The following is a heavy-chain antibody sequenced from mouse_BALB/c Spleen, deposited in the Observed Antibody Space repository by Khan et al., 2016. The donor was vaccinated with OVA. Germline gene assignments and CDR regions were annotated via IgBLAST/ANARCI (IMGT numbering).Heavy chain of an antibody. CDR1: GYTFTSYT. CDR2: INPSNTYT. V-gene: IGHV1-4*01. D-gene: IGHD2-14*01. CDR3: VRSGAYYRYDGYFDV. J-gene: IGHJ1*01. Sequence: QVQLQQPGAELARPGASVKMSCKASGYTFTSYTMHWVKQRPGQGLEWIGYINPSNTYTNYNQKFKDKATLTADKSSNTAYMQLSSLTSEDSAVYYCVRSGAYYRYDGYFDVWGEGTTVTVSA.